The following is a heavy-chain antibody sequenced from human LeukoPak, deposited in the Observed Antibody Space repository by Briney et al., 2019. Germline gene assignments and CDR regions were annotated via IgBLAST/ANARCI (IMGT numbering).Heavy chain of an antibody. Sequence: TTSETLSLTCTVTGGSISRYYRSWIRQPAGKGLEWIGRIYTSGSTSYNPSLKSRVTMSVDTTKNQFSLKLSSVTAADAAEYYCARVMVRGGWNWFDPWGQGTLVTVSS. J-gene: IGHJ5*02. V-gene: IGHV4-4*07. CDR2: IYTSGST. CDR1: GGSISRYY. CDR3: ARVMVRGGWNWFDP. D-gene: IGHD3-10*01.